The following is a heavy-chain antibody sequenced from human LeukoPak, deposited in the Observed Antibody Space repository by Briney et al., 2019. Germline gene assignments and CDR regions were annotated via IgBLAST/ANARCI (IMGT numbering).Heavy chain of an antibody. V-gene: IGHV4-34*01. CDR2: INHSGST. D-gene: IGHD3-3*01. Sequence: SETLSLTCAVYGGSFSGYYWSWIRQPPGKGLEWIGEINHSGSTNYNPSLKSRVTISVDTSKNQFSLKLSSVTAADTAVYYCARDSRSGYYSGWYYYYGMDVWGQGTTVTVSS. J-gene: IGHJ6*02. CDR3: ARDSRSGYYSGWYYYYGMDV. CDR1: GGSFSGYY.